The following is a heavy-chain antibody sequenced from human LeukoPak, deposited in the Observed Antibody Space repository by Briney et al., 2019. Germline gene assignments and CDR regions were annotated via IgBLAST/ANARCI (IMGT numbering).Heavy chain of an antibody. CDR1: GGTFSSYA. V-gene: IGHV1-69*05. CDR2: IIPIFGTA. D-gene: IGHD3-22*01. CDR3: ASGGGYYPSDPYYFDY. Sequence: SVKVSCKASGGTFSSYAISWVRQAPGQGLEWMGGIIPIFGTANYAQKFQGRVTITTDESTSTAYMELSSLRSEDTAVYYCASGGGYYPSDPYYFDYWGQGTLVTVSS. J-gene: IGHJ4*02.